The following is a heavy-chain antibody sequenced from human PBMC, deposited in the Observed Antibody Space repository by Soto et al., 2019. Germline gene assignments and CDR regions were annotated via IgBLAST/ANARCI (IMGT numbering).Heavy chain of an antibody. CDR1: GFTFSRHW. Sequence: EVQLVESGGGLVQPGGSLRLSCGASGFTFSRHWMHWVRQVPGKGLLWVSRITNDGSSTSYADSVKGRFTVSRDNAKNTLYLQMSSLRAEDTAVYYCVRVGAGWAFDIWGQGTMVTVSA. CDR3: VRVGAGWAFDI. J-gene: IGHJ3*02. V-gene: IGHV3-74*01. D-gene: IGHD3-3*01. CDR2: ITNDGSST.